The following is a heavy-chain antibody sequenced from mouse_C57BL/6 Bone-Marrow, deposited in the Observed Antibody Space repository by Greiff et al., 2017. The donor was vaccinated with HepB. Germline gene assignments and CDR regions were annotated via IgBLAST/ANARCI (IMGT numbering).Heavy chain of an antibody. CDR2: IDPENGDT. J-gene: IGHJ4*01. D-gene: IGHD2-5*01. V-gene: IGHV14-4*01. CDR3: TTYYSNYAGYAMDY. CDR1: GFNIKDDY. Sequence: VQLQQSGAELVRPGASVKLSCTASGFNIKDDYMHWVKPRPEQGLEWIGWIDPENGDTEYASKFQGKATITADTSSNTAYLQLSSLTSEDTAVYYCTTYYSNYAGYAMDYWGQGTSVTVSA.